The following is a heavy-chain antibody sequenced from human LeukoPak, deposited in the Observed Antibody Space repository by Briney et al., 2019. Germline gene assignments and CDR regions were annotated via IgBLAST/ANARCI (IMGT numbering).Heavy chain of an antibody. J-gene: IGHJ2*01. CDR3: ARDHHSVLGYSYGSRYFDL. CDR1: GYTFTSYY. Sequence: ASVKVSCKASGYTFTSYYMHWVRQAPGQGLEWMGIINPSGGSTSYAQKFQGRVTITADKSTSTAYMELSSLRSEDTAVYYCARDHHSVLGYSYGSRYFDLWGRGTLVTVSS. V-gene: IGHV1-46*01. D-gene: IGHD5-18*01. CDR2: INPSGGST.